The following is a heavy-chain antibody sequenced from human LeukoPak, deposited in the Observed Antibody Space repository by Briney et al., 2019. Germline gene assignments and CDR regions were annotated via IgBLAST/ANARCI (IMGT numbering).Heavy chain of an antibody. D-gene: IGHD3-3*01. V-gene: IGHV3-30*02. CDR2: IRYDGSNK. J-gene: IGHJ3*02. Sequence: PGGSLRLSCAASGFIFSTYNVNWVRQAPGKGLEWVAFIRYDGSNKYYADSVKGRFTISRDNSKNTLYLQMNSLRPEDTAVYYCAKDGTIFGVVISLYAFDIWGQGTTVTVSS. CDR1: GFIFSTYN. CDR3: AKDGTIFGVVISLYAFDI.